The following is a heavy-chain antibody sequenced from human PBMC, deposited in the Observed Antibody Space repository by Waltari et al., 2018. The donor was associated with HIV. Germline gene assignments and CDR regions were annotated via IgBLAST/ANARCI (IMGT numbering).Heavy chain of an antibody. CDR3: ARARGAAAGTIDY. V-gene: IGHV3-21*01. D-gene: IGHD6-13*01. Sequence: EVQLVESGGGLVKPGGSLSLSCAASGFTFSSYSMTRVRQAPGKGREWVSSISSSSSYIYYADSVKGRFTISRDNAKNSLYLQMNSLRAEDTAVYYCARARGAAAGTIDYWGQGTLVTVSS. CDR2: ISSSSSYI. J-gene: IGHJ4*02. CDR1: GFTFSSYS.